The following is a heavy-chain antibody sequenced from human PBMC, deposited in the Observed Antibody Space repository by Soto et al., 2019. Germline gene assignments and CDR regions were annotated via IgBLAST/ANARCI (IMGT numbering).Heavy chain of an antibody. CDR2: MNSNNGDT. CDR1: RYTFTAYF. Sequence: AVKPCCEASRYTFTAYFIHWVRQAPGQGLEWMGWMNSNNGDTFYAQKFQGRLTMTRDTSINTAYMELSRLRPDDTAVYYCARASNNWYYDSFGHAFLVTV. V-gene: IGHV1-2*02. D-gene: IGHD1-20*01. J-gene: IGHJ4*01. CDR3: ARASNNWYYDS.